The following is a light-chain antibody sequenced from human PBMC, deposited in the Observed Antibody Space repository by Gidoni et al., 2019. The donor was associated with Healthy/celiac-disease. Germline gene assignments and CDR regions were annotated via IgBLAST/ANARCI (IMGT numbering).Light chain of an antibody. Sequence: DIVMTQSQDSLAVSLGERATINCKSSQSVLYSSNNKNYLAWYQQKPGQPPKLLIYCASTRESGVPDRFSGSGSGTDFTLTISSLQAEDVAVYYCQQYYSPLTFGGGTKVEIK. CDR2: CAS. CDR3: QQYYSPLT. CDR1: QSVLYSSNNKNY. J-gene: IGKJ4*01. V-gene: IGKV4-1*01.